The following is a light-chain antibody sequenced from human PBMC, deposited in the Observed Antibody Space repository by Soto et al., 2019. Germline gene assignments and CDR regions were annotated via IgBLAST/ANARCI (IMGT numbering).Light chain of an antibody. J-gene: IGKJ5*01. CDR2: GAS. CDR1: QSVSSNY. V-gene: IGKV3-20*01. CDR3: QQYGSSVIT. Sequence: EIVLTQSPGTLSLSPGERATLSCRASQSVSSNYLAWYQQKPGQAPRLLIYGASTRATGIPDRFSGSGSATCFTLTISRLEPEDVAVYYCQQYGSSVITFGQGTRLEIK.